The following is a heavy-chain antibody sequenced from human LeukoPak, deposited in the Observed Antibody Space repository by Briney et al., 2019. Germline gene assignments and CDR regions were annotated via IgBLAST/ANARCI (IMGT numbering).Heavy chain of an antibody. CDR2: ISGSGGST. V-gene: IGHV3-23*01. CDR3: AKEGSYSSSWCTWGPPQHLYFDY. J-gene: IGHJ4*02. CDR1: GFTFSSYA. Sequence: GGSLRLSCAASGFTFSSYAMSWVRQAPGKGLEWVSAISGSGGSTYYADSVKGRFTISRDNSKNTLYLQMNSLRAEDTAVYYCAKEGSYSSSWCTWGPPQHLYFDYWGQGTLVTVSS. D-gene: IGHD6-13*01.